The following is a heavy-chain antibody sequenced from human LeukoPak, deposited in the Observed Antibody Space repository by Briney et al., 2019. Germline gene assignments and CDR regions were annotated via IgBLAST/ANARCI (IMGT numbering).Heavy chain of an antibody. CDR2: IYTSGST. D-gene: IGHD6-19*01. CDR3: AGHSSGWGIDAFDN. CDR1: GGSISSGSYY. J-gene: IGHJ3*02. Sequence: PSETLSLTCTVSGGSISSGSYYWSWIRQPAGKGLEWIGRIYTSGSTNYNPSLKSRVTISVDTSKNQFSLKLSSVTAADTAVYYCAGHSSGWGIDAFDNWGQGTMVTVSS. V-gene: IGHV4-61*02.